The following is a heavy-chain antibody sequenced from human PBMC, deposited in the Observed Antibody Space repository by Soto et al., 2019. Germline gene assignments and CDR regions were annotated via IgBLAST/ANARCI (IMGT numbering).Heavy chain of an antibody. V-gene: IGHV1-18*01. D-gene: IGHD3-10*01. J-gene: IGHJ5*02. CDR2: ISAYNGNT. Sequence: QVQLVQSGAEVKKPGASVKVSCKASGYTFTSYGISWVRQAPGQGLEWMGWISAYNGNTKYAQKIQGRVTMTTDTSTSTSYMEQRSLRSDDTAVYYCSRKYGCWELFDPWGQGTLVTVSS. CDR3: SRKYGCWELFDP. CDR1: GYTFTSYG.